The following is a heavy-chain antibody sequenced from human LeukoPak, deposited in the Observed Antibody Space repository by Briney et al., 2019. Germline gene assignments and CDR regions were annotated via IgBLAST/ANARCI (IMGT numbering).Heavy chain of an antibody. CDR2: ISSSSSTI. D-gene: IGHD2-8*01. CDR3: ARDRDTKGDLDAFDI. V-gene: IGHV3-48*01. Sequence: GGSLRLSCAASGFTFSSYAMSWVRQAPGKGLEWVSYISSSSSTIYYADSVKGRFTISRDNAKNSLYLQMNSLRAEDTAVYYCARDRDTKGDLDAFDIWGQGTMVTVSS. CDR1: GFTFSSYA. J-gene: IGHJ3*02.